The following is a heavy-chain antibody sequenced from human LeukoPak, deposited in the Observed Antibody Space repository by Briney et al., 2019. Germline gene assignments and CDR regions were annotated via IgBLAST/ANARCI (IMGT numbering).Heavy chain of an antibody. D-gene: IGHD3-22*01. CDR1: GFTFSTYA. V-gene: IGHV3-23*01. CDR2: ISGSGLSS. J-gene: IGHJ4*02. Sequence: GGSLRLSRAASGFTFSTYAMTWVRQAPGKGLQWVSTISGSGLSSYYADSVKGRFTISRDNSKDALYLQMRSLRPEDTAVYYCVKFDSSGYYGDFWGQGTLVTVSS. CDR3: VKFDSSGYYGDF.